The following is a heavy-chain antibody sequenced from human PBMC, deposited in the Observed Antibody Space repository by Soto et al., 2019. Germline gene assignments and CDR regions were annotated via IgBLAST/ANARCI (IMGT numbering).Heavy chain of an antibody. CDR2: INPNSGGT. CDR3: ARDRIVVVPAAIPDYGMDV. CDR1: GYTFTGYY. Sequence: ASVKVSCKASGYTFTGYYMHWVRQAPGQGLEWMGWINPNSGGTNYAQKFQGWVTMTRDTSISTAYMELSRLRSDDTAVYYCARDRIVVVPAAIPDYGMDVWGQGTTVTVS. D-gene: IGHD2-2*02. J-gene: IGHJ6*02. V-gene: IGHV1-2*04.